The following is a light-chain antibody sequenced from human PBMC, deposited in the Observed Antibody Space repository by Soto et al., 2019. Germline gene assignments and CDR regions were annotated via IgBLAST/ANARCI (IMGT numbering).Light chain of an antibody. CDR1: QSLGGN. CDR3: HQYSNTSRT. J-gene: IGKJ1*01. CDR2: RAS. Sequence: IVMTPSPATLALSPGDTATLSCRASQSLGGNLAWYQQKPGQGPRLLIFRASSRATGVPARFSASGSGTEFTLTISNLQAEDSAVYHCHQYSNTSRTFGQGTKVDIK. V-gene: IGKV3-15*01.